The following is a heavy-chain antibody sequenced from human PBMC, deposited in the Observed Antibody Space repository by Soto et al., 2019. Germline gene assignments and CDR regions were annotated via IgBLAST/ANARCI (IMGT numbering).Heavy chain of an antibody. CDR1: GGSFSGYY. V-gene: IGHV4-34*01. D-gene: IGHD3-10*01. Sequence: QVQLQQWGAGLLKPSETLSLTCAVYGGSFSGYYWSWIRQPPGKGLEWIGEINHSGSTNYNPSLKRRVTIAVDASKNQFSLKLSYVTAADTAVYYCARGRITMVRGVKYYYYGMDVWGQGTTVTVSS. CDR2: INHSGST. CDR3: ARGRITMVRGVKYYYYGMDV. J-gene: IGHJ6*02.